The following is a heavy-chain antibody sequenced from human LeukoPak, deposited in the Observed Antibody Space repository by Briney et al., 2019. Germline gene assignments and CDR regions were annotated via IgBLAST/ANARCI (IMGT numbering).Heavy chain of an antibody. J-gene: IGHJ4*02. V-gene: IGHV4-39*01. CDR1: GGSISSSSYS. CDR3: VRHGVAVVVPAAMSFDY. D-gene: IGHD2-2*01. Sequence: PSETLSLTCSVSGGSISSSSYSWGWIRQPPGQGLEWIGSIYYSGSTYYNPSLKSRVTISVDTSKNQFSLKLSSVTAADTAVYYCVRHGVAVVVPAAMSFDYWGQGTLVTVSS. CDR2: IYYSGST.